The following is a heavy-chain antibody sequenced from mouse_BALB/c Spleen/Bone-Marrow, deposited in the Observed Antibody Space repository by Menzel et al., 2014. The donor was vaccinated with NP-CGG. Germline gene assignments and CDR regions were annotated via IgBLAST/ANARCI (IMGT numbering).Heavy chain of an antibody. V-gene: IGHV5-9-1*01. CDR1: GFTFSSYA. D-gene: IGHD1-1*01. J-gene: IGHJ2*01. CDR2: ITSGGSYT. CDR3: ARPILYYSSLDY. Sequence: EVKLMESGGGLVKPGGSLKLSCAASGFTFSSYAMSWVRQTPEKRLEWVATITSGGSYTYYPDSMKGRFTISRDNAKNTLYLQMSSLKSEDTAMYYCARPILYYSSLDYWGQGTTLTVSS.